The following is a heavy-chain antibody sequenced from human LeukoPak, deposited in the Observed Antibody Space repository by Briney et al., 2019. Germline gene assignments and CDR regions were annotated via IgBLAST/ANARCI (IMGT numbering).Heavy chain of an antibody. V-gene: IGHV4-34*01. Sequence: SETLSLTCAVYGGSFSGYYWSWIRQPPGKGLEWIGEINHSGSTNYNPSLKSRVTISVDTSKNQFSLKLSSVTAADTAVYYCARERRDAYNLGYYGMDVWGQGTTVTVSS. CDR1: GGSFSGYY. CDR2: INHSGST. J-gene: IGHJ6*02. CDR3: ARERRDAYNLGYYGMDV. D-gene: IGHD5-24*01.